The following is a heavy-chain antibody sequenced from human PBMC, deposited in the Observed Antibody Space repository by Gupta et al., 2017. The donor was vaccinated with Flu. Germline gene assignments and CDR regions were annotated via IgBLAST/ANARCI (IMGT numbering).Heavy chain of an antibody. CDR3: ARDGPIYGEIGGY. D-gene: IGHD3-16*01. J-gene: IGHJ4*02. CDR2: IIPIFGAT. CDR1: GGTFSTFS. V-gene: IGHV1-69*06. Sequence: QVQLVQSGAEVKKPGSSVTVSCKASGGTFSTFSITWGRQAPGQGLEGLGGIIPIFGATNYAPKFQGRLTLTADKSTSTAYMELSSLRSEDTAVYYCARDGPIYGEIGGYWGQGTLVTVSS.